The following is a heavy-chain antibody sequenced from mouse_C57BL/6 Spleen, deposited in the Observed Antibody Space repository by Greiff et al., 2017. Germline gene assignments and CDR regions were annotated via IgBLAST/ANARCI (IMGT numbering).Heavy chain of an antibody. CDR2: IHPSDSDT. Sequence: VQLQQPGAELVKPGASVKVSCKASGYTFTSYWMHWVKQRPGQGLEWIGRIHPSDSDTNYNQKFKGKATLTADKSSSTAYMQLSSLTSEDSAVYFCARSLYSNWYFDVWGTGTTVTVSS. D-gene: IGHD2-5*01. V-gene: IGHV1-74*01. CDR3: ARSLYSNWYFDV. CDR1: GYTFTSYW. J-gene: IGHJ1*03.